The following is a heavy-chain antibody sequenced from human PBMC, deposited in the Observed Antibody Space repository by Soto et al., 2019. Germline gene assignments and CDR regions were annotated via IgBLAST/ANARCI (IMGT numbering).Heavy chain of an antibody. V-gene: IGHV1-8*02. CDR3: VRGCSSYSEH. J-gene: IGHJ4*02. CDR1: RVAFTCYD. Sequence: SAKACSKEPRVAFTCYDINSLRQAAGQGLEWMGWMNPNTGNTAYAQKFEGRLTLTRDTSTSTAYMDLRSLTSEDTAVYYCVRGCSSYSEHWVQGTLVTVTS. CDR2: MNPNTGNT. D-gene: IGHD6-13*01.